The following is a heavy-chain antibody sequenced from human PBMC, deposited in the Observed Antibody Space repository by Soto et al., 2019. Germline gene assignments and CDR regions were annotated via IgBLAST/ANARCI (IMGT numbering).Heavy chain of an antibody. Sequence: GGSLRLSCAASGFTFSNYGMNWVRQAPGKGLEWVSAISGSGGSTYYADSVKGRFTISRDNSKNTLYLQMNNLRAEDTAVYYCAKDLSSSPDYWGQGTLVTVSS. CDR1: GFTFSNYG. CDR3: AKDLSSSPDY. J-gene: IGHJ4*02. CDR2: ISGSGGST. D-gene: IGHD6-13*01. V-gene: IGHV3-23*01.